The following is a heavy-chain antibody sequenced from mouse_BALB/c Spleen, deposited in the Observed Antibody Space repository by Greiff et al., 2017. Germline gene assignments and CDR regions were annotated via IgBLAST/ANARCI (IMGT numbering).Heavy chain of an antibody. Sequence: QVQLQQSGPDLVAPSQCLSITCTVSGFTLTSYGVHWVRQPPGKGLEWLVVIGSDGSTTYNSDLIASLSISKDNSKGQVFLKMNRLQTNDTAMDSCARHRDYRYDEAMDYWGQGTSVTVSS. CDR3: ARHRDYRYDEAMDY. V-gene: IGHV2-6-2*01. J-gene: IGHJ4*01. CDR2: IGSDGST. CDR1: GFTLTSYG. D-gene: IGHD2-14*01.